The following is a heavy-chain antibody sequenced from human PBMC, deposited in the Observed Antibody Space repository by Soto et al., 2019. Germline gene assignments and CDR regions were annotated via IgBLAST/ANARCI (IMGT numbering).Heavy chain of an antibody. J-gene: IGHJ6*02. CDR1: GYTFTSYY. Sequence: QVRLVQSGAEVKKPGASVKVSCKASGYTFTSYYMHWVRQAPGQGLEWMGIINPSGGSTSYAQKFQGRVTMTRDTSTSTVYMELSSLRSEDTAVYYCARDHPTAVADYYYYGMDVWGQGTTVTVSS. CDR3: ARDHPTAVADYYYYGMDV. D-gene: IGHD6-19*01. V-gene: IGHV1-46*01. CDR2: INPSGGST.